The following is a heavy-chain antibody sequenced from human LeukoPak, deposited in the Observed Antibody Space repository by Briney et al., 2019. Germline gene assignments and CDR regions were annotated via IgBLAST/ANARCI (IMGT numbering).Heavy chain of an antibody. Sequence: PSGTLSLTCAVSGGSISSSNWWSWVRQPPGKGLEWIGEIYHSGSTNYNPSPKSRVTISVDTSKNQFSLKLSSVTAADTAVYYCARLRGIAAAGITSPYFDYWGQGTLVTVSS. V-gene: IGHV4-4*02. CDR3: ARLRGIAAAGITSPYFDY. D-gene: IGHD6-13*01. CDR1: GGSISSSNW. CDR2: IYHSGST. J-gene: IGHJ4*02.